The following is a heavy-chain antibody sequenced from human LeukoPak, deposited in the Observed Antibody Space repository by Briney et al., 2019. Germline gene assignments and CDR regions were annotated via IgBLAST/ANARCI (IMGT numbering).Heavy chain of an antibody. CDR2: IDPSDSYT. V-gene: IGHV5-10-1*01. Sequence: GEPLKISCKGSGYSFTSYWISWVRQMPGKGLEWMGRIDPSDSYTNYSPSFQGHVTISADKSISTAYLQWSSLKASDTAMYYCARSGYSYYGMDVWGKGTTVTVSS. CDR3: ARSGYSYYGMDV. CDR1: GYSFTSYW. J-gene: IGHJ6*04.